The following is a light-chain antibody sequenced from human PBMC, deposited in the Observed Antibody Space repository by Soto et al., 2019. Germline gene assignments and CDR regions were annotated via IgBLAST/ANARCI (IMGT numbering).Light chain of an antibody. CDR2: GAS. V-gene: IGKV3-20*01. Sequence: EIVLTQSPGTLSLSPGERATLSCRASHTISSSYLAWYQQKPGQAPRLLIYGASSRATGIPDRFSGSGSGTDFTLTISRLEPEDFAVYYCQQYGSSHWTFGQGTKVDIK. CDR3: QQYGSSHWT. J-gene: IGKJ1*01. CDR1: HTISSSY.